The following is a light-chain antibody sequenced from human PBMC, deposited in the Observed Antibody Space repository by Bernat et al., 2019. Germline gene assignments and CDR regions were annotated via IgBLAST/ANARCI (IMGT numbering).Light chain of an antibody. CDR1: QSLLHSPNSKNY. CDR3: QQYYSAPWT. J-gene: IGKJ1*01. V-gene: IGKV4-1*01. CDR2: WAS. Sequence: DFVMTQSPDSLAVSLGERATINCKSSQSLLHSPNSKNYLAWHQQKPGQPPKLLIYWASTRDSGVPDRFSGSGSGTDFTLTISSLQAEDGAVYYCQQYYSAPWTFGQGTKVEIK.